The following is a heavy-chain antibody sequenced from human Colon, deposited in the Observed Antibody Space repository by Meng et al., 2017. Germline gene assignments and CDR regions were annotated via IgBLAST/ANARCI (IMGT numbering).Heavy chain of an antibody. V-gene: IGHV4-31*01. J-gene: IGHJ4*02. CDR3: ARVRRSGDDFDY. CDR1: GGSISTGGYY. CDR2: IYYSGST. Sequence: GQLPEAGPGVVKPSQTLCLTCTVSGGSISTGGYYWSWIRPLPGKGVEWIGYIYYSGSTYYNPSLRSLVSISVDTSKNQFSLRLTSVTAADTVVYYCARVRRSGDDFDYWGQGTLVTVSS. D-gene: IGHD1-26*01.